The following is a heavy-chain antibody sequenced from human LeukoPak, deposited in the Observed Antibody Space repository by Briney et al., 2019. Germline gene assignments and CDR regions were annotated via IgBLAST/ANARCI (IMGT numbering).Heavy chain of an antibody. V-gene: IGHV1-8*01. D-gene: IGHD1-14*01. CDR1: RYTLTTYD. J-gene: IGHJ6*02. Sequence: ASVKVSSEASRYTLTTYDINCGREARGQGLEWRGWMNPNIGNTGSAQKFQGRVTMTRNTSKSTAYMELSRLRSGDTAVYYCGRWTGTEISGGMDVWGQGTTVSVSS. CDR3: GRWTGTEISGGMDV. CDR2: MNPNIGNT.